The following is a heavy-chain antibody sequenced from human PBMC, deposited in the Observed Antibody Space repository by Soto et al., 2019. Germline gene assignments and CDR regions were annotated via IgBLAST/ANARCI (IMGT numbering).Heavy chain of an antibody. V-gene: IGHV3-15*07. J-gene: IGHJ4*02. CDR3: TTRLKSIFGVVITHFDY. Sequence: SVSNAWMNWVRQAPGKGLAWVGRIKSKTDGGTTDYAAPVKGRLTISRDESKNTLYLQMNSLKTEDTAVYYCTTRLKSIFGVVITHFDYWGQGTLVTVSS. D-gene: IGHD3-3*01. CDR1: SVSNAW. CDR2: IKSKTDGGTT.